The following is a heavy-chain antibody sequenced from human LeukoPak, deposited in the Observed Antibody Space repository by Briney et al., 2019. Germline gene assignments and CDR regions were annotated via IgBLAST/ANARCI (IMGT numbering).Heavy chain of an antibody. Sequence: ASVKVSCKASGYTFTSYGISWVRQAPGQGLEWMGWISAYNGNTNYAQKLQGRVTMTTDTSTSTAHMELRSLRSDDTAVYYCAREDILTGYSSAEYFQHWGQGTLVTVSS. V-gene: IGHV1-18*04. CDR2: ISAYNGNT. CDR3: AREDILTGYSSAEYFQH. D-gene: IGHD3-9*01. J-gene: IGHJ1*01. CDR1: GYTFTSYG.